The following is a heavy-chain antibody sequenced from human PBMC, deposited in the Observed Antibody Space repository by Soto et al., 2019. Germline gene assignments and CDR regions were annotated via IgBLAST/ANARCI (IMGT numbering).Heavy chain of an antibody. V-gene: IGHV1-69*13. CDR1: GGTFSSYA. CDR3: ARGSGYSSGWYRDYYYGMDV. CDR2: IIHIFGTA. D-gene: IGHD6-19*01. Sequence: SVKVSCKASGGTFSSYAISWVRQAPGQGLEWMGGIIHIFGTANYAQKFQGRVTITADESTSTAYMELSSLRSEDTAVYYCARGSGYSSGWYRDYYYGMDVWGHGTTVTVSS. J-gene: IGHJ6*02.